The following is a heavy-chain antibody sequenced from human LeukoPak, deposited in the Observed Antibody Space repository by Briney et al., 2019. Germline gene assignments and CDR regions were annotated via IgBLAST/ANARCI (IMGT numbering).Heavy chain of an antibody. J-gene: IGHJ4*02. CDR2: ISSSSSTI. D-gene: IGHD1-26*01. CDR1: GFTFSSYS. CDR3: AKTKRYSGSYY. V-gene: IGHV3-48*01. Sequence: GGSLRLSCAASGFTFSSYSMNWVRQAPGKGLEWVSYISSSSSTIYYADSVKGRFTISRDNAKNTLYLQMNSLRAEDTAVYYCAKTKRYSGSYYWGQGTLVTVSS.